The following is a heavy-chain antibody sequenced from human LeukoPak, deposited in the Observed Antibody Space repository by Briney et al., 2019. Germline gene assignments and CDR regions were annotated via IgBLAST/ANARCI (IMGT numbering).Heavy chain of an antibody. CDR3: TTPGRGFDI. D-gene: IGHD1-26*01. Sequence: PSETLSLTCTVSGYSISSGYYWGWIRQPPGKGLEWIGSIYHSGSTYYNPSLKSRVTISVDTSKNQFSLKLSSVTAADTAVYYCTTPGRGFDIWGQGTMVTVSS. CDR1: GYSISSGYY. CDR2: IYHSGST. V-gene: IGHV4-38-2*02. J-gene: IGHJ3*02.